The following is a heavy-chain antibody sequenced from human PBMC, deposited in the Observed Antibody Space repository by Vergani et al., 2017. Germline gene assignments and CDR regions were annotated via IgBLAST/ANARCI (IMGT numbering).Heavy chain of an antibody. CDR1: GFTLSNYD. J-gene: IGHJ4*02. Sequence: QVQLVESGGGVVQRGGSLRLSCATSGFTLSNYDMQWIRQGPGKGLEFVAFIQFDGSNQYYADSVKGRFTLSRDFSKNTLYLQMNSLRTDDTATYYCAKHFGGWGSYDWGQETQVIVSS. CDR2: IQFDGSNQ. V-gene: IGHV3-30*02. D-gene: IGHD3-10*01. CDR3: AKHFGGWGSYD.